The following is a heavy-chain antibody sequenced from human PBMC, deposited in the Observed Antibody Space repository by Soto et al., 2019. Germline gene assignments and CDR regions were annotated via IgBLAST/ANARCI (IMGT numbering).Heavy chain of an antibody. CDR3: KNDCPAVISGRYYFDP. V-gene: IGHV3-23*01. D-gene: IGHD3-16*02. Sequence: GGSLRVSCASSRFTFSNDSISSVRHAPGKALEWVSAISGGGSTDYADSVKGRFTISRDNSNNTADLQMNSLRADDTALDYCKNDCPAVISGRYYFDPWXQGTLVTVSS. J-gene: IGHJ4*02. CDR1: RFTFSNDS. CDR2: ISGGGST.